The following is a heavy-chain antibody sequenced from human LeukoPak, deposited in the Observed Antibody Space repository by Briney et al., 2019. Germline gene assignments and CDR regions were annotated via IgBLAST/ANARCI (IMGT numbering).Heavy chain of an antibody. J-gene: IGHJ3*02. CDR2: IYYSGST. D-gene: IGHD2-21*02. CDR1: GGSISSGSYY. V-gene: IGHV4-39*07. Sequence: PSETLSLTCTVSGGSISSGSYYWGWIRQPPGKGLEYIGSIYYSGSTYYNPSLKSRVTISVDTSKNQFSLKLSSVTAADTAVYYCASGYCGGACQLGGVDMWGQGTMVTVSS. CDR3: ASGYCGGACQLGGVDM.